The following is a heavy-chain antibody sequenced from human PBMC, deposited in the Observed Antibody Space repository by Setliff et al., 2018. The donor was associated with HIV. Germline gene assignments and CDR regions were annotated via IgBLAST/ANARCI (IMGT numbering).Heavy chain of an antibody. J-gene: IGHJ3*02. V-gene: IGHV4-61*02. Sequence: PSETLSLTCTVSGGSISSETFSWNWIRQPAGKGLEWIGRIYTSGSTDYNPSLKSRVTMSVDTSKNQFSLKLSSVTAADTAVYYCARPRLGGTPMDRDAFDIWDQGTMVTVSS. CDR2: IYTSGST. CDR3: ARPRLGGTPMDRDAFDI. CDR1: GGSISSETFS. D-gene: IGHD5-18*01.